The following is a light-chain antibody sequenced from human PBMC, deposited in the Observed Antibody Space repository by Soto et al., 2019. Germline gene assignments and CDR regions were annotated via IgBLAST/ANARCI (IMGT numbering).Light chain of an antibody. Sequence: EIVLTQSPGTLSLSPGERATLSCRASQSVSNNYLAWYQQKPGQAPRLLIYAASTRATGIPDRFSGSGSGTDFTLTISSLQSEDFAVYYCQQYNNWPPLTFGGGTKVDIK. CDR2: AAS. J-gene: IGKJ4*01. CDR3: QQYNNWPPLT. CDR1: QSVSNN. V-gene: IGKV3-15*01.